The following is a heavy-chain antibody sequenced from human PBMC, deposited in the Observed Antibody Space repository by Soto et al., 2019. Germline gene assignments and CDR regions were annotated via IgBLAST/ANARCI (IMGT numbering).Heavy chain of an antibody. CDR3: ARDGTGTTGWFDP. CDR2: IYTTGST. J-gene: IGHJ5*02. CDR1: GGSISSYY. D-gene: IGHD1-1*01. V-gene: IGHV4-4*07. Sequence: SETLSLTCTVSGGSISSYYWSWIRQPAGKGLEWIGRIYTTGSTIYNPSLKSRITMSVDTSKNQFSLKVSTVTAADTAVYYCARDGTGTTGWFDPWGQGTLVTVSS.